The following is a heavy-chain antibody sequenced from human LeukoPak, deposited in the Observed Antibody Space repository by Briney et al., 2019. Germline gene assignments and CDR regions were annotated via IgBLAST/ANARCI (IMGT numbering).Heavy chain of an antibody. D-gene: IGHD3-22*01. V-gene: IGHV3-23*01. CDR1: GFTFSSYA. CDR2: ISGSGGST. CDR3: AKGEHYYDSSGFFY. Sequence: HAGGSLRLSCAASGFTFSSYAMSWVRQAPGKGLEWVSAISGSGGSTYYADSVKGRFTISRDNSKNTLYLQMNSLRAEDTAVYYCAKGEHYYDSSGFFYWGQGTLVTVSS. J-gene: IGHJ4*02.